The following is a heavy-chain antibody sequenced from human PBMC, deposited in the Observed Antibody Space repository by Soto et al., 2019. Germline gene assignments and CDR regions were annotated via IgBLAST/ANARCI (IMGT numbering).Heavy chain of an antibody. V-gene: IGHV3-30-3*01. D-gene: IGHD2-15*01. CDR3: ARVPSSSGRAHFDY. J-gene: IGHJ4*02. CDR2: ISYDGSNK. CDR1: GFTFSSYA. Sequence: QVQLVESGGGVVQPGRSLRLSCAAFGFTFSSYAMHWVRHAPGKGLEWVAVISYDGSNKYYADSVKGRFTISRDNSKNTLYLQMNSLRAEDTAVYYCARVPSSSGRAHFDYWGQGTLVTVSS.